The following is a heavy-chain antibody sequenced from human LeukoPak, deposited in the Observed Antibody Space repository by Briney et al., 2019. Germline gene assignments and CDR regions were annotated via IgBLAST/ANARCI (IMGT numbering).Heavy chain of an antibody. CDR2: ISWNSGSI. Sequence: PGGSLGLSCAASGFTFDDYAMHWVRQAPGKGLEWVSGISWNSGSIGYADSVKGRFTISRDNAKNSLYLQMNSLRAEDMALYYCAKDQIAAAGYYYYYYMDVWGKGTTVTVSS. D-gene: IGHD6-13*01. CDR1: GFTFDDYA. V-gene: IGHV3-9*03. CDR3: AKDQIAAAGYYYYYYMDV. J-gene: IGHJ6*03.